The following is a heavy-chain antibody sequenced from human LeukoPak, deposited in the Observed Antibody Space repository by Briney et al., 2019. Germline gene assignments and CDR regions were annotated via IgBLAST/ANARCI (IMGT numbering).Heavy chain of an antibody. J-gene: IGHJ2*01. Sequence: GGSLRLSCAASGFTFSSYEMNWVRQAPGKGLEWVSYISSSGSTIYYADSVKGRFTISRDNAKNSLYLQMNTLRAEDTAVYYCARPFDDRWYFDLWGRGTLVTVSS. CDR1: GFTFSSYE. CDR2: ISSSGSTI. V-gene: IGHV3-48*03. CDR3: ARPFDDRWYFDL. D-gene: IGHD3-16*01.